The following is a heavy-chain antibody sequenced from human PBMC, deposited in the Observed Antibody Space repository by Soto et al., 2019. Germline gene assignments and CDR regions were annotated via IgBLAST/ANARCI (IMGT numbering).Heavy chain of an antibody. CDR2: IYYSGST. CDR3: ARHVYSGYDMYYYYYGMDV. Sequence: PSETLSLTCTVSGGSISSSSYYWGWIRQPPGKGLEWIGSIYYSGSTYYNPSLKSRVTISVDTSKNQFSLKLSSVTAADTAVYYCARHVYSGYDMYYYYYGMDVWGQGTTITVSS. D-gene: IGHD5-12*01. CDR1: GGSISSSSYY. V-gene: IGHV4-39*01. J-gene: IGHJ6*02.